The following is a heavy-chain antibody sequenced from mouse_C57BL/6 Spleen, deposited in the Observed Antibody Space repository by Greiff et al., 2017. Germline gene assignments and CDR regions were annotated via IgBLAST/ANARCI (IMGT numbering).Heavy chain of an antibody. Sequence: QVQLQQSGAELVRPGASVTLSCKASGYTFTDYEMHWVKQTPVHGLEWIGAIDPETGGTAYNQKFKGKAILTADKSSSTAYMELRSLTSEDSAVYYCTRNPLQLRLGYFDYWGQGTTLTVSS. CDR1: GYTFTDYE. D-gene: IGHD3-2*02. CDR2: IDPETGGT. J-gene: IGHJ2*01. V-gene: IGHV1-15*01. CDR3: TRNPLQLRLGYFDY.